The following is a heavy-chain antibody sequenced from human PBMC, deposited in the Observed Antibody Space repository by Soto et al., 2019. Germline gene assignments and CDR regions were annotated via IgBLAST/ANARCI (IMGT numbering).Heavy chain of an antibody. D-gene: IGHD6-13*01. J-gene: IGHJ4*02. Sequence: PGGSLRLSCAASGFTFSSYSMNWVRQAPGKGLEWVSSISSSSSYIYYAASVKGRFTISRANAKNSLYLQMNSLRAEDTAVYYCARALAAGIDYWGQGTLVTVSS. CDR3: ARALAAGIDY. CDR1: GFTFSSYS. V-gene: IGHV3-21*01. CDR2: ISSSSSYI.